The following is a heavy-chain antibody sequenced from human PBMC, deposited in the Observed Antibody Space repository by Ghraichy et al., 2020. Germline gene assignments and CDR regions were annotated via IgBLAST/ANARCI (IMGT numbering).Heavy chain of an antibody. V-gene: IGHV4-59*01. Sequence: SETLSLTCTVSGGSISSYSWSWIRQPPGKGLEWIGYIYNSGSTNYNPSLKSRVTISADTSKKQFSLKLNSVTAADTAVYYCARATSGTGPDYWGQGTLVTVSS. CDR1: GGSISSYS. D-gene: IGHD6-13*01. J-gene: IGHJ4*01. CDR2: IYNSGST. CDR3: ARATSGTGPDY.